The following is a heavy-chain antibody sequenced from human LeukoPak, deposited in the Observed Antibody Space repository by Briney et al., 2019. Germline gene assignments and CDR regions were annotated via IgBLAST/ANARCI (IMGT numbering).Heavy chain of an antibody. Sequence: PGGSLRLSCAASGFTVSDYYMSWIRQAPGKGLEWVSSISSSSSYIYYADSVKGRFTISRDNAKNSLYLQMNSLRAEDTAVYYCARVGTTMVRAGSWFDPWGQGTLVTVSS. CDR2: ISSSSSYI. CDR1: GFTVSDYY. CDR3: ARVGTTMVRAGSWFDP. J-gene: IGHJ5*02. D-gene: IGHD3-10*01. V-gene: IGHV3-11*06.